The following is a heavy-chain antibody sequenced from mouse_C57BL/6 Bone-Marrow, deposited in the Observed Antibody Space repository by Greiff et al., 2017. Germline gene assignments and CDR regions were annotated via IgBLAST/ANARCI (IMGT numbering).Heavy chain of an antibody. Sequence: VQLQQPGAELVKPGASVKVSCKASGYTFPSYWMHWVKQRPSQGLEWIGRIHPSDSDTNYNQKFKGKATLTVDKSSSTAYMQLSSLTSEDSAVYYCAIPVYYGNYVDYAMDYWGQGTSVTVSS. V-gene: IGHV1-74*01. J-gene: IGHJ4*01. D-gene: IGHD2-1*01. CDR3: AIPVYYGNYVDYAMDY. CDR1: GYTFPSYW. CDR2: IHPSDSDT.